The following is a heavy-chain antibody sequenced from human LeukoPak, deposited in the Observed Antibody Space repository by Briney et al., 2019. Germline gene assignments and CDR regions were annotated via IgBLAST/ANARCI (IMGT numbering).Heavy chain of an antibody. CDR3: TREVGATEGFDP. Sequence: GGSLRLSCAASGFTFSSAWMSWVRQTPVKGLEWVGRIKSKIDGGTTDNAATVKGRFTISRDDSKNTLYLQMNSLKIEDTGVYYCTREVGATEGFDPWGQGTLVTVSS. J-gene: IGHJ5*02. CDR1: GFTFSSAW. D-gene: IGHD1-26*01. CDR2: IKSKIDGGTT. V-gene: IGHV3-15*01.